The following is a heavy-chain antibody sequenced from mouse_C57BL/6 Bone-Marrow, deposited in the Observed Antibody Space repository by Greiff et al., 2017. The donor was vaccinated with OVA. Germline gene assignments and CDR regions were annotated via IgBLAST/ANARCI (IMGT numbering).Heavy chain of an antibody. Sequence: VQLQQPGAELVKPGASVKLSCKASGYTFPSYWMHWVKPRPGQGLEWIGMIHPNSGSTNYNEKFKSKATLTVDKSSSTAYMQLSSLTSEDSAVYYCAREEITTVVAGFDYWGQGTTLTVSS. CDR2: IHPNSGST. J-gene: IGHJ2*01. CDR3: AREEITTVVAGFDY. V-gene: IGHV1-64*01. CDR1: GYTFPSYW. D-gene: IGHD1-1*01.